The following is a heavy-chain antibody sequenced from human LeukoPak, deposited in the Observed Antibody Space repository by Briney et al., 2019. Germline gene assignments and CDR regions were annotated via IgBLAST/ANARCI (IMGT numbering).Heavy chain of an antibody. CDR3: ARPRGSYRDHPPDY. CDR1: GYSISSGYY. J-gene: IGHJ4*02. D-gene: IGHD3-16*02. V-gene: IGHV4-38-2*02. CDR2: IYHSGST. Sequence: SETLSLTCTVSGYSISSGYYWGWIRQPPGKGLEWIWRIYHSGSTYYNPSLKSRVTISVDTSKNQFSLKLSSATDADTAVYYCARPRGSYRDHPPDYWGQGTLVTVSS.